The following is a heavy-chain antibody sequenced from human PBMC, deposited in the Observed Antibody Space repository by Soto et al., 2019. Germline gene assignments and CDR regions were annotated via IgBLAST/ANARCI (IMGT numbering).Heavy chain of an antibody. V-gene: IGHV1-69*02. CDR2: VNPILSMS. Sequence: QVLLVQSGAEVKRPGSSVKVSCKASGDTFNFYSINWVRQAPGVGLEWVGRVNPILSMSNYAQRFQGRVTMTADKSTSTAYMELRSLRSEDTAIYYCASSYGSGYRAFDYWGQGALVTVSS. J-gene: IGHJ4*02. CDR3: ASSYGSGYRAFDY. D-gene: IGHD3-10*01. CDR1: GDTFNFYS.